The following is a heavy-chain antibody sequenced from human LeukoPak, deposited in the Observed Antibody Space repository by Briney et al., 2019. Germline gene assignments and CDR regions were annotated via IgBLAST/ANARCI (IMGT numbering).Heavy chain of an antibody. CDR1: GYYIRNGYF. CDR2: IHHSGKS. V-gene: IGHV4-38-2*01. J-gene: IGHJ4*02. D-gene: IGHD3-10*02. CDR3: ASVFASPPRVFDN. Sequence: KPSETLSLTCGVSGYYIRNGYFWGWSRQPPGKGLEGIGSIHHSGKSDYNPSVKSRFTISRDKAKNKVALKVSSLTAADTAVYYCASVFASPPRVFDNWGQGTLVTVSS.